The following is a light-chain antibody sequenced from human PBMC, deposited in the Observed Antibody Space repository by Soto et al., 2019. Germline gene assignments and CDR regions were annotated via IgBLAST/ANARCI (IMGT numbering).Light chain of an antibody. Sequence: QSVLTQPPSASGTPGQRVTISCSGSTSNIGSNTVNWYYHLPGTAPKLLMYSNYQRPSGVPDRFSGSKSGTSASLAISGLQSEDEADYYCSSYAGGNNWVFGGGTKLTVL. V-gene: IGLV1-44*01. CDR3: SSYAGGNNWV. CDR1: TSNIGSNT. J-gene: IGLJ3*02. CDR2: SNY.